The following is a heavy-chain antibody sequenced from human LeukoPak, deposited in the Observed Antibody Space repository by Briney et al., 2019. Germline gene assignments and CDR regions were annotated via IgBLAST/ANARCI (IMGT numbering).Heavy chain of an antibody. CDR3: AELGITMIGGV. CDR1: GFTFSSYW. D-gene: IGHD3-10*02. J-gene: IGHJ6*04. V-gene: IGHV3-7*01. Sequence: GGSLRLSCAASGFTFSSYWMSWVRQAPGKGLEWVANIKQDGSEKNYVGSVKGRFTIARDNAKNSLYLQMNSLRAEDTAVYYCAELGITMIGGVWGKGTTVTISS. CDR2: IKQDGSEK.